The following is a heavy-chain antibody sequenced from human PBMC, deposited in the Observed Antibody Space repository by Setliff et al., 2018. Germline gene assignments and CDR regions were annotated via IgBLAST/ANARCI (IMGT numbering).Heavy chain of an antibody. CDR3: AREVGTSTSSDAFDV. CDR2: IYHSGSA. D-gene: IGHD1-26*01. V-gene: IGHV4-30-4*08. J-gene: IGHJ3*01. Sequence: SETLSLTCTVSGDSISSGDYFWSWIRQPPGKGLEWIAYIYHSGSAYYNPSLKNRVTMSVDTSKNQFSLHLTSVTAADTAVYYCAREVGTSTSSDAFDVWGQGMMVTVS. CDR1: GDSISSGDYF.